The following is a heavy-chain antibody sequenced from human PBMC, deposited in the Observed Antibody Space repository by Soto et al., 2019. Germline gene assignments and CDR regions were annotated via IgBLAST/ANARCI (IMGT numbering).Heavy chain of an antibody. CDR3: AKPQNYYERSGYYYDY. V-gene: IGHV3-23*01. CDR1: GFTFSSYA. J-gene: IGHJ4*02. Sequence: GGSLRLSCAASGFTFSSYAMSWVRQAPGKGLEWVSAISGSGGSTYYADSVKGRFTISRDNSKNTLYLQMNSLRAEDTAVDYCAKPQNYYERSGYYYDYWGQGTLVTVSS. D-gene: IGHD3-22*01. CDR2: ISGSGGST.